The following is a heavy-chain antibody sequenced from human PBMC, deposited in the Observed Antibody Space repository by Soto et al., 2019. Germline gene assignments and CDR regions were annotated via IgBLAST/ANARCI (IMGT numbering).Heavy chain of an antibody. CDR1: GFTFSDYY. V-gene: IGHV3-11*06. CDR3: ARAENSGWSRSVDY. J-gene: IGHJ4*02. Sequence: KTGGSLRLSCAASGFTFSDYYMSWIRQAPGKGLEWVSYISSSSSYTNYADSVKGRFTISRDNAKNSLYLQMNSLRAEDTAVYYCARAENSGWSRSVDYWGQGTLVTVSS. D-gene: IGHD6-19*01. CDR2: ISSSSSYT.